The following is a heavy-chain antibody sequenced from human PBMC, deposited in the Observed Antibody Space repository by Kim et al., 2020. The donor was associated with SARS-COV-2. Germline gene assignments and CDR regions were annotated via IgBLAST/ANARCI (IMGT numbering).Heavy chain of an antibody. J-gene: IGHJ4*02. CDR3: ARDSAYYYFDY. Sequence: TNDAESVKGRFTTSRDISKSTLYLQMNSLRAEDTAVYYCARDSAYYYFDYWGLGTLVTVSS. V-gene: IGHV3-23*03. D-gene: IGHD5-12*01. CDR2: T.